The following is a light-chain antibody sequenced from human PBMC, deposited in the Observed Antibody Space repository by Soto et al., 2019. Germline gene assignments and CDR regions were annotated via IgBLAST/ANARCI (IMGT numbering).Light chain of an antibody. Sequence: DIQMTQSPSSLSASVGDRVTITCRSSKAIDDYLIWYQQKPGNAPNLLIYSASTLQSGVPSRFTGSGSGTDFTLTISSLQPEDSATYFCQQSFKPPLTFGQGTRVEVK. CDR2: SAS. CDR1: KAIDDY. V-gene: IGKV1-39*01. J-gene: IGKJ5*01. CDR3: QQSFKPPLT.